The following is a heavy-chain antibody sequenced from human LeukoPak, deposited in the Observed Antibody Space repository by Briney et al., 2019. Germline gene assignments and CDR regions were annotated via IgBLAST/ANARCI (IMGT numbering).Heavy chain of an antibody. J-gene: IGHJ4*02. CDR3: AKGYCSSPSCLIDY. Sequence: PGGSLRLSCAASGFTFSSYAMHWVRQAPGKGLEYVSAISFNGGSTYFANSVKGRFTISRDNSKNTLYLQMGSLRAEDMAVYYCAKGYCSSPSCLIDYWGQGTLDTVSS. D-gene: IGHD2-2*01. CDR2: ISFNGGST. CDR1: GFTFSSYA. V-gene: IGHV3-64*01.